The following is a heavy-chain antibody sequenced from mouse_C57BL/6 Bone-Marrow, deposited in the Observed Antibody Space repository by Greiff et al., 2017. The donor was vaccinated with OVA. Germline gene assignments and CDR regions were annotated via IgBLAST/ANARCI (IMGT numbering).Heavy chain of an antibody. J-gene: IGHJ2*01. CDR2: IDPEDGDT. CDR3: TTGLRGYFDY. CDR1: GFNIKDYY. V-gene: IGHV14-1*01. Sequence: VHVKQSGAELVRPGASVKLSCTASGFNIKDYYMHWVKQRPEQGLEWIGRIDPEDGDTEYAPKFQGKATMTADTSSNTAYLQLSSLTSEDTAVYYCTTGLRGYFDYWGQGTTLTVSS. D-gene: IGHD2-2*01.